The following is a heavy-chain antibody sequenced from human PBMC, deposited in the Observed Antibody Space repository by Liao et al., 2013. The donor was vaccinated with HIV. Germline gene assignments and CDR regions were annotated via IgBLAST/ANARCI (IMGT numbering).Heavy chain of an antibody. V-gene: IGHV4-61*02. J-gene: IGHJ6*03. D-gene: IGHD2-2*01. Sequence: QVQLQESGPGLVKPSQTLSLICTVSDGSISSGSYSWSWIRQAAGKGPEWVGHIYLSGSTNYNPSLESRVTISVDRSKTQFSLKLSSVTAADTAVYFCARDGYQLVEGYYYYYMDVWGKGTTVTVSS. CDR2: IYLSGST. CDR1: DGSISSGSYS. CDR3: ARDGYQLVEGYYYYYMDV.